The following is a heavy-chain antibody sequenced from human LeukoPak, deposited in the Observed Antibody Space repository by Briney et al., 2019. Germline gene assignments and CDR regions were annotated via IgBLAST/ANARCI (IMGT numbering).Heavy chain of an antibody. CDR2: IVVGSGNT. V-gene: IGHV1-58*02. CDR1: GFTFTSSA. Sequence: GASVKVSCKASGFTFTSSAMQWVRQARGQRLEWIGWIVVGSGNTNYAQKFQERVTITRDMSTSTAYMELSSLRSEDTAVHYCAASYDSSGYAFDIWGQGTMVTVSS. J-gene: IGHJ3*02. D-gene: IGHD3-22*01. CDR3: AASYDSSGYAFDI.